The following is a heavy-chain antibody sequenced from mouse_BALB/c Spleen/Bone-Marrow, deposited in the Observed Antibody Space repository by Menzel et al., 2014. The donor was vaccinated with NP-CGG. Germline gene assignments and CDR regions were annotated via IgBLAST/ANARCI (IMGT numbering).Heavy chain of an antibody. V-gene: IGHV1-69*02. J-gene: IGHJ3*01. CDR3: ARTYYGNYAWSAY. CDR1: GYTFTSYW. Sequence: VQLQQSGAELVKPGAPVKLSCKASGYTFTSYWMNWVKQRPGRGLEWIGRIDPSDSETHYNQKFKDKATLTVDKSSSTAYIQLSSLTSEDSAVYYCARTYYGNYAWSAYWGQGTLVTVSA. CDR2: IDPSDSET. D-gene: IGHD2-1*01.